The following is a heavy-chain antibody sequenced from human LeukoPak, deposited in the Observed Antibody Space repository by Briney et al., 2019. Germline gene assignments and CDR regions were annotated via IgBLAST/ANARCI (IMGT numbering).Heavy chain of an antibody. CDR3: ARLYGSGSYSGGWFDP. V-gene: IGHV3-23*01. D-gene: IGHD3-10*01. CDR2: ISGSGGST. J-gene: IGHJ5*02. Sequence: GGSLRLSCAASGFTFSSYAMNWVRQAPGKGLEWVSAISGSGGSTYYADSVKGRFTISRDNAKNSLYLQMNSLRAEDTAVYYCARLYGSGSYSGGWFDPWGQGTLVIVSS. CDR1: GFTFSSYA.